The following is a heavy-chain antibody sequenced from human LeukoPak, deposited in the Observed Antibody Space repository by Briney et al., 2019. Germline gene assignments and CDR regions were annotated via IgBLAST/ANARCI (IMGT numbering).Heavy chain of an antibody. CDR1: GFTFSSYW. V-gene: IGHV3-23*01. CDR2: ISGSGGST. CDR3: AKAMAPFYDYFDY. D-gene: IGHD3-10*01. J-gene: IGHJ4*02. Sequence: PGGSLRLSCAASGFTFSSYWIGWVRQAPGKGLEWVSAISGSGGSTYYADSVKGRFTISRDNSKNTLYLQMNSLRAEDTAVYYCAKAMAPFYDYFDYWGQGTLVTVSS.